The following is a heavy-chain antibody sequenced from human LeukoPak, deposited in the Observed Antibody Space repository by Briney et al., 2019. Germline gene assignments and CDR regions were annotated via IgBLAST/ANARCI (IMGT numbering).Heavy chain of an antibody. J-gene: IGHJ4*02. Sequence: KPGASVKVSCKASGYTFTGYYMHWVRQAPGQGLEWMGRINPNSGGTNYAQKFQGRVTMTRDTSISTAYMELSRLRSDDTAVYYYARAGPTIFGVVINFDYWGQGTLVTVSS. D-gene: IGHD3-3*01. CDR3: ARAGPTIFGVVINFDY. CDR2: INPNSGGT. V-gene: IGHV1-2*06. CDR1: GYTFTGYY.